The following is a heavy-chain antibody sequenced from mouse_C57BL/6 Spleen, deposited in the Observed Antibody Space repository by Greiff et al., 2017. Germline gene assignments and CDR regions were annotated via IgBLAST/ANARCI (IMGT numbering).Heavy chain of an antibody. CDR3: GRGYGYDRGYFDY. CDR1: GFSLTSYA. Sequence: QVQLKESGPGLVAPSQSLSITCTVSGFSLTSYAISWVRQQPGKGLEWLGVIWTGGGTNYNSALKTRLSISKDNSKSQVFLKMNSLQADDTARYYCGRGYGYDRGYFDYWGQGTTLTVSS. V-gene: IGHV2-9-1*01. J-gene: IGHJ2*01. CDR2: IWTGGGT. D-gene: IGHD2-2*01.